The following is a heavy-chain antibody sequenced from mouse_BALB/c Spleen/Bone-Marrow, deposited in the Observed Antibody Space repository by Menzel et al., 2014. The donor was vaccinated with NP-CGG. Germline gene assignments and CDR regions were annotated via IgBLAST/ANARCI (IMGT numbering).Heavy chain of an antibody. CDR3: AICLTGTIAIDY. D-gene: IGHD4-1*01. V-gene: IGHV1-54*01. J-gene: IGHJ4*01. Sequence: QVQLKESGAELVRPGTSVTVSCKASGYTFTDYLIEWVKQRPGQGLEWIGVIDPETGGTNYNEKFKAKATLTADKSSSTAYMQLSSLTSDYSAVYVCAICLTGTIAIDYWGQGTSVTVSS. CDR2: IDPETGGT. CDR1: GYTFTDYL.